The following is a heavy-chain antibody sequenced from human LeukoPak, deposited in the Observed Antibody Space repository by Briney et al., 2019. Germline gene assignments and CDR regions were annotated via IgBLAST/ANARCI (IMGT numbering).Heavy chain of an antibody. D-gene: IGHD6-13*01. CDR1: GLTLSRYS. J-gene: IGHJ4*02. CDR2: ISSRSSYR. Sequence: PGGSLRLCWAASGLTLSRYSMTWVRQAPWNRLEWLSSISSRSSYRYYAASVKGRFTISRDNAKNSLYLQMNSLRAADTAVYYCARDRYSSSWSAGVDYWGQGTLVTVSS. V-gene: IGHV3-21*01. CDR3: ARDRYSSSWSAGVDY.